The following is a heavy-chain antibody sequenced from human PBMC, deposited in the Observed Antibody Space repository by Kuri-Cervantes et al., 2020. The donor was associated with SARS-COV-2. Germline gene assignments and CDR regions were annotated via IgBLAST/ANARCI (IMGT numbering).Heavy chain of an antibody. CDR1: GGTFSSYA. J-gene: IGHJ4*02. V-gene: IGHV1-69*04. CDR2: IIPILGMA. Sequence: SVKVSCKASGGTFSSYAISWVRQAPGQGLEWMGRIIPILGMANYAQKFQGRVTITADKSTSTAYTELSSLRSEDTAVYYCASVPTSGYYLLWGQGTLVTSPQ. D-gene: IGHD3-22*01. CDR3: ASVPTSGYYLL.